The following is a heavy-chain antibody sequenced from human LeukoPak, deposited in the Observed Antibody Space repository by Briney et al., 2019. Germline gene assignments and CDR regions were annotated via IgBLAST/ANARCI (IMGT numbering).Heavy chain of an antibody. D-gene: IGHD3-3*01. CDR2: INPTGGVT. Sequence: ASVMVSCKASGYSFTTYYTHWVRQAPGQGLEWMGIINPTGGVTAYAQKFQGRVTMTRDTSTSTVYIALSSLRSEDTAVYYCARSSPPAYYDFWNGYLDYWGQGTLVTVSS. V-gene: IGHV1-46*01. CDR1: GYSFTTYY. J-gene: IGHJ4*02. CDR3: ARSSPPAYYDFWNGYLDY.